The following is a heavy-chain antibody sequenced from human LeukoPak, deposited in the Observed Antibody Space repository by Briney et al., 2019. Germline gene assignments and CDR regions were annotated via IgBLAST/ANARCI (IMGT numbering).Heavy chain of an antibody. CDR2: KSKTDGGTT. CDR3: TTSLYDYVWGSYPR. J-gene: IGHJ4*02. V-gene: IGHV3-15*01. D-gene: IGHD3-16*01. Sequence: KSKTDGGTTDYAAPVKGRFTISRDDSKNTLYLQMNSLKTEDTAVYYCTTSLYDYVWGSYPRWGQGTLVTVSS.